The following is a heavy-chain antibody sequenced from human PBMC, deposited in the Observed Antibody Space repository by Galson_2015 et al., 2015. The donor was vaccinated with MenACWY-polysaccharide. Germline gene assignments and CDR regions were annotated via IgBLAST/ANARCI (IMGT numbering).Heavy chain of an antibody. CDR3: AHRRGVNNGWLS. CDR2: IYWSEDK. CDR1: GFSLSTSGVG. D-gene: IGHD3-10*01. Sequence: PALVKPTQTLTLTCSFSGFSLSTSGVGVGWIRQPPGKALEWLAGIYWSEDKGHSPSLESRLTITMDNSKDQVVLTMTNMDPVDTATYYCAHRRGVNNGWLSWGQGILVTASS. J-gene: IGHJ4*02. V-gene: IGHV2-5*01.